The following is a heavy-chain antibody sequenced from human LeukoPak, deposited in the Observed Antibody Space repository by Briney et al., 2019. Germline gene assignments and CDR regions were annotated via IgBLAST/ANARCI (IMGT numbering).Heavy chain of an antibody. V-gene: IGHV4-4*07. CDR1: GASVSEYY. J-gene: IGHJ6*03. CDR3: ARASDSIFSYYYHMDL. Sequence: PSETLSLTCTVSGASVSEYYWSWVRQPAGKGLEWIGRIFTTGSTDYNPSLKSRVTMSRDRSKNQLFLTLTSVTAAGTAVYYCARASDSIFSYYYHMDLWGKGITVTVSS. CDR2: IFTTGST. D-gene: IGHD3-3*02.